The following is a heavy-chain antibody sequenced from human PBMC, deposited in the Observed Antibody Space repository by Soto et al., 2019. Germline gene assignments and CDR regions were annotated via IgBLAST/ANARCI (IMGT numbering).Heavy chain of an antibody. CDR1: GFTFSSYA. Sequence: EVQLLESGGGLVQPGGSLRLSCAASGFTFSSYAMSWVRQAPGKGLEWVSVMSGGGDSTYYADSVKGRSTISRDNSKSTLYLQMNSLRAEDTAVYYCARRSSGWFFDYWGQGTLVTVSS. D-gene: IGHD6-19*01. CDR3: ARRSSGWFFDY. V-gene: IGHV3-23*01. J-gene: IGHJ4*02. CDR2: MSGGGDST.